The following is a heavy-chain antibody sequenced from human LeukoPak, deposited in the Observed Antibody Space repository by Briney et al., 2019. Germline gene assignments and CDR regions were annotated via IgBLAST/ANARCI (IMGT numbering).Heavy chain of an antibody. D-gene: IGHD6-19*01. Sequence: SETLSLTCAVSGGSLSSGGYSWSWIRQPPGKGLEWIGYIYHSGSTYYNPSLKSRVTISVDRSKNQFSLKLSSVTAADTAVYYCARGIAVAGQNAFDIWGQGTMVTVSS. CDR1: GGSLSSGGYS. V-gene: IGHV4-30-2*01. CDR2: IYHSGST. J-gene: IGHJ3*02. CDR3: ARGIAVAGQNAFDI.